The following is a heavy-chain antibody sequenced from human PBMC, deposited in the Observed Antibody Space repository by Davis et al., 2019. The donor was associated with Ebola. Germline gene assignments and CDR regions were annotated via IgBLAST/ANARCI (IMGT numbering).Heavy chain of an antibody. CDR2: IFSNDEK. CDR1: GGSISSSNW. J-gene: IGHJ6*02. CDR3: ARITHDYYYGMDV. Sequence: PSETLSLTCAVSGGSISSSNWWSWVRQPPGKALEWLAHIFSNDEKSYSTSLKSRLTISKDTSKSQVVLTMTNMDPVDTATYYCARITHDYYYGMDVWGQGTTVTVSS. V-gene: IGHV2-26*01.